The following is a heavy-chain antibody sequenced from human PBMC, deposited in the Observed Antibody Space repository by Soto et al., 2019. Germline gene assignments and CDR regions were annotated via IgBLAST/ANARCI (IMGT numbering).Heavy chain of an antibody. D-gene: IGHD3-10*01. V-gene: IGHV4-34*01. CDR3: ARVWAYYYGSGSYYYYYGMDV. J-gene: IGHJ6*02. CDR1: GGSFSGYY. CDR2: INHSGST. Sequence: PSETLSPTCAVYGGSFSGYYWSWIRQPPGKGLEWIGEINHSGSTNYNPSLKSRVTISVDTSKNQFSLKLSSVTAADTAVYYCARVWAYYYGSGSYYYYYGMDVWGQGTTVTVSS.